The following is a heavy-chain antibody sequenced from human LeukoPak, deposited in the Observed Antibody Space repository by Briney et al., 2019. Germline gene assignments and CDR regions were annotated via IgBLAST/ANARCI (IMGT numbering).Heavy chain of an antibody. CDR1: GFTFSTYA. D-gene: IGHD6-13*01. CDR3: AKSTGYSTTGRDFDS. CDR2: VRGSGSRT. Sequence: GGSLRLSCAASGFTFSTYAMSWVRQAPGKGLEWVSGVRGSGSRTDYADSVKGRFTISRDNSKNTLYLQLSSLRAEDTAVHYCAKSTGYSTTGRDFDSWGRGTLVTVSS. J-gene: IGHJ4*02. V-gene: IGHV3-23*01.